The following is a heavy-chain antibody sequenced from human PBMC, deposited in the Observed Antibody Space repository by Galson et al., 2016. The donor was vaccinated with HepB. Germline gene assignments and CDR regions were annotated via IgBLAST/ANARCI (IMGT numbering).Heavy chain of an antibody. CDR3: ANPGTYLLY. CDR1: GFTFSSYA. J-gene: IGHJ4*02. D-gene: IGHD2-21*01. Sequence: SLRLSCASSGFTFSSYAMSWVRPAPGKGLEWVSGISDNGGSTFYADSVKGRFTISRDNSKNTVYLQMTSLRAEDTAKYYCANPGTYLLYWGQGTLVPVSS. V-gene: IGHV3-23*01. CDR2: ISDNGGST.